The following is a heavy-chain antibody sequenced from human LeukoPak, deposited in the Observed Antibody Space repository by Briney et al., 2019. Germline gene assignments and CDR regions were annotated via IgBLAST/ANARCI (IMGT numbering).Heavy chain of an antibody. CDR3: ARPTGDFWSGYYPYYYYYGMDV. V-gene: IGHV3-53*01. Sequence: GGSLRLSCAASGFTFSNNYMSWVRQAPGKGLEWVSVIYSGGSTYYADSVKGRFTISRDNSKNTLYLQMNSLRAEDTAVYYCARPTGDFWSGYYPYYYYYGMDVWGQGTTVTVSS. CDR2: IYSGGST. CDR1: GFTFSNNY. J-gene: IGHJ6*02. D-gene: IGHD3-3*01.